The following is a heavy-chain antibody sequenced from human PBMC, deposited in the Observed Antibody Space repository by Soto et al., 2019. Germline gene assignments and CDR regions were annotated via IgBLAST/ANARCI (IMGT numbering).Heavy chain of an antibody. CDR2: IIPIFGTA. V-gene: IGHV1-69*06. D-gene: IGHD3-22*01. Sequence: ASVKVSCKTSGGTFSSYAISWVRQAPGQGLEWMGGIIPIFGTANYAQKFQGRVTITADKSTSTAYMELSSLRSEDTAVYYCATGIYARSGFIRDAFDLWGQGTMVTVSS. J-gene: IGHJ3*01. CDR1: GGTFSSYA. CDR3: ATGIYARSGFIRDAFDL.